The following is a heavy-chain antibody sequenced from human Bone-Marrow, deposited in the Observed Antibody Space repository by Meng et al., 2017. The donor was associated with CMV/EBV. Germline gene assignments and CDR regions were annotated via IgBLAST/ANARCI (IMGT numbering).Heavy chain of an antibody. CDR3: TRDEAVTRFDP. V-gene: IGHV3-21*06. J-gene: IGHJ5*02. CDR1: GFTFSSYS. CDR2: ISSSSSYI. Sequence: GESLKISCAASGFTFSSYSMNWVRQAPGKGLEWVSSISSSSSYIYYADSVKGRFTISRDNAQNFLFLQLNSLRGDDTAVYFCTRDEAVTRFDPWGQGTLVTVSS. D-gene: IGHD4-11*01.